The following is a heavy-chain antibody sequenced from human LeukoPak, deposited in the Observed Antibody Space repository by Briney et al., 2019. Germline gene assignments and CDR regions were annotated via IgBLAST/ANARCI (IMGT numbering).Heavy chain of an antibody. Sequence: GGSLRLSCAASGFTLSSYGMHWVRQAPGKGLEWVAFIRYDGSNKYYADSVKGRFTISRDNSKNTLYLQMNSLRAEDTAVYYCARFGGKDDAFDIWGQGTMVTVSS. CDR2: IRYDGSNK. V-gene: IGHV3-30*02. CDR3: ARFGGKDDAFDI. J-gene: IGHJ3*02. CDR1: GFTLSSYG. D-gene: IGHD4-23*01.